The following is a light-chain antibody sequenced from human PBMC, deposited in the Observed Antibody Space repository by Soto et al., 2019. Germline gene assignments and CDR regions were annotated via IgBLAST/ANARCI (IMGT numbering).Light chain of an antibody. V-gene: IGKV3-11*01. CDR3: QQRSNWPWT. CDR1: QSVSSY. Sequence: EIVLTQSPATLSLSPGERATLSCRASQSVSSYLAWYQQKPGQAPRLLIYDASNRATGIPARFGGSGSGTDFTLTISSLEPGDFAVYYCQQRSNWPWTFGQGTKVEI. CDR2: DAS. J-gene: IGKJ1*01.